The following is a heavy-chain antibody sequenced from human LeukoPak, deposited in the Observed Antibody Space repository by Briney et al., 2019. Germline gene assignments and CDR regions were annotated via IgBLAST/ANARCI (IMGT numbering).Heavy chain of an antibody. CDR3: AKDSGVYYYDSSGFPDAFDI. V-gene: IGHV3-30*02. Sequence: GGSLRLSCAASGFTFRSYGMHWGRQAPGKGLGWVAFIRYDGSNKYYADSVKGRFTISRDNSKNTLYLQMNSLRAEDTAVYYCAKDSGVYYYDSSGFPDAFDIWGQGTMVAVSS. CDR2: IRYDGSNK. D-gene: IGHD3-22*01. J-gene: IGHJ3*02. CDR1: GFTFRSYG.